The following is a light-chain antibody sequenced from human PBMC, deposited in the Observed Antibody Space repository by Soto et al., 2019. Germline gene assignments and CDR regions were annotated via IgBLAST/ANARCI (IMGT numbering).Light chain of an antibody. CDR2: DVS. Sequence: IQVTQSPATLSASVGDRVTITCRASQSISSWLAWYQQKPGKAPKLLIYDVSSLESGVPSRFSGSGSGTEFTLTISSLQPDDFATYYCQQYNSYSRTFGQGTKVDIK. J-gene: IGKJ1*01. CDR1: QSISSW. V-gene: IGKV1-5*01. CDR3: QQYNSYSRT.